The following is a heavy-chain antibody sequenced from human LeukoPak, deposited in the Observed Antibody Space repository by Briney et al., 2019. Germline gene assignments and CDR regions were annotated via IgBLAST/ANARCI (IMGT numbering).Heavy chain of an antibody. J-gene: IGHJ4*02. CDR3: AKTNMITFGGVIVTHYYFDY. D-gene: IGHD3-16*02. Sequence: GGSLRLSCAASGFTFSSYAMSWVRQAPGKGLEWISAIRGSGGSTYYADSVKGRFTISRDNSKNTLYLQVSSLRAEDTAVYYCAKTNMITFGGVIVTHYYFDYWGQGTLVTVSS. CDR1: GFTFSSYA. CDR2: IRGSGGST. V-gene: IGHV3-23*01.